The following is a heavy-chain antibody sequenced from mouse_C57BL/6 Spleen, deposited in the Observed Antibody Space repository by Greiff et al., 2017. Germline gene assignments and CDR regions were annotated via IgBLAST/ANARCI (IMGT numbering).Heavy chain of an antibody. Sequence: VQLQQSGAELVKPGASVKMSCKASGYTFTDYYMTWVKQSHGKSLEWIGDIYPNNGGTNYNEKFKGKATLTVNTSASTAYMELRSLTSVDSTVYSGAKWFTTVVDKYFDVWGTGTTVTVSS. CDR3: AKWFTTVVDKYFDV. J-gene: IGHJ1*03. D-gene: IGHD1-1*02. CDR1: GYTFTDYY. CDR2: IYPNNGGT. V-gene: IGHV1-22*01.